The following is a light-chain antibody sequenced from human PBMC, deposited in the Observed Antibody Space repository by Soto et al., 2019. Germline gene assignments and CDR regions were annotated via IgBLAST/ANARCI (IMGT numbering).Light chain of an antibody. V-gene: IGKV1-9*01. CDR3: QQSYSTPYT. J-gene: IGKJ2*01. CDR1: QGINIF. Sequence: DIQLTQSPSFLSASVGDRVTITCRASQGINIFLAWFQQKPGKAPNLLISAASTLQSGVPSRFSGSGSETEFTLTISSLQPEDFATYYCQQSYSTPYTFGQGT. CDR2: AAS.